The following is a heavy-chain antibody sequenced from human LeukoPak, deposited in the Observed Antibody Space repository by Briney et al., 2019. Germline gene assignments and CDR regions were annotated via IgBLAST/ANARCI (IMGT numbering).Heavy chain of an antibody. Sequence: GGSLGLSCSASGFPFSSYSMHWVRQAPGKGLEYVSAISDSCGSTYYADSVKGRFTISRDNSKNTLYLKMSSLRAEDTAVYFCVRGYSFGPYGMDVWGQGTTVTVSS. J-gene: IGHJ6*02. D-gene: IGHD2-15*01. CDR3: VRGYSFGPYGMDV. CDR2: ISDSCGST. CDR1: GFPFSSYS. V-gene: IGHV3-64D*06.